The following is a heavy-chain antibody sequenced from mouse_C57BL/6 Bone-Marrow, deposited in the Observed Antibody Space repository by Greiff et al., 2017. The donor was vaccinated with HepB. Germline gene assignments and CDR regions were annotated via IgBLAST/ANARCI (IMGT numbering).Heavy chain of an antibody. CDR3: ALYYYGSSYRAWFAY. CDR2: IDPANGNT. V-gene: IGHV14-3*01. D-gene: IGHD1-1*01. J-gene: IGHJ3*01. CDR1: GFNIKNTY. Sequence: EVQLQQSVAELVRPGASVKLSCTASGFNIKNTYMHWVKQRPEQGLEWIGRIDPANGNTKYAPKFQGKATITADTSSNTAYLQLSSLTSEDTAIYYCALYYYGSSYRAWFAYWGQGTLVTVSA.